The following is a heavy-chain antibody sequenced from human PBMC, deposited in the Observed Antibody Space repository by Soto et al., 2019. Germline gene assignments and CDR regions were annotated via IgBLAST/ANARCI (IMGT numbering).Heavy chain of an antibody. V-gene: IGHV5-51*01. Sequence: GESLKISCRGSGYTFTDYWIVWVRQMPGKGLEWMGVIYPGDSKTKYSPSFQGQVTLSADKSITTAYLQWSSLKASDTAVYYCAGHQVGYFEQDFYYYGMDVWGQGTTVTVSS. J-gene: IGHJ6*02. D-gene: IGHD3-9*01. CDR2: IYPGDSKT. CDR1: GYTFTDYW. CDR3: AGHQVGYFEQDFYYYGMDV.